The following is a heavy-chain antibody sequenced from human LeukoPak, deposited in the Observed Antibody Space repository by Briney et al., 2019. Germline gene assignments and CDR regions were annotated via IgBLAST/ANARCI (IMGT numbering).Heavy chain of an antibody. Sequence: GGSLRLSCAASGFTFSSYAMHWVRQAPGKGLEWVAVISYDGSNKYYADSVKGRFTISRDNSKNTLYLQMNSLRAEDTAVYYCAREDCSSTSCYDRQGGYFDYWGQGTLVTVS. CDR1: GFTFSSYA. CDR3: AREDCSSTSCYDRQGGYFDY. V-gene: IGHV3-30*04. J-gene: IGHJ4*02. CDR2: ISYDGSNK. D-gene: IGHD2-2*01.